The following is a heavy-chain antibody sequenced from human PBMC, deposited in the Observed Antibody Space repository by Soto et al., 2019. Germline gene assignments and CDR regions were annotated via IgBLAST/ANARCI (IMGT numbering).Heavy chain of an antibody. D-gene: IGHD7-27*01. J-gene: IGHJ5*02. V-gene: IGHV4-38-2*01. Sequence: KTSETLSLTCAVSGYSISSGYYWGRIRQPPGRGLEWIGSISHSGTTYYNPSLRSRVTISIDTSNNQFSLKLSSVTAADTAVYYCARASGANSGWGHWSGPWGQGTLVSVSS. CDR2: ISHSGTT. CDR3: ARASGANSGWGHWSGP. CDR1: GYSISSGYY.